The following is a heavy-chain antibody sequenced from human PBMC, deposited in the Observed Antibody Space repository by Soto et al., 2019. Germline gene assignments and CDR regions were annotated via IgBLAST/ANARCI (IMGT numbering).Heavy chain of an antibody. V-gene: IGHV3-33*01. J-gene: IGHJ4*02. Sequence: QVQLVESGGGVVQPGRSLRLSCAASGFTFSSYGMHWVRQAPGKGLEWVALIWHDGSKQYYADSVKGRFAISRDNAKTTLYLQMNSLRADDTAEYYGAREAGVVARAFDYWGQGALVTVSS. D-gene: IGHD2-15*01. CDR2: IWHDGSKQ. CDR3: AREAGVVARAFDY. CDR1: GFTFSSYG.